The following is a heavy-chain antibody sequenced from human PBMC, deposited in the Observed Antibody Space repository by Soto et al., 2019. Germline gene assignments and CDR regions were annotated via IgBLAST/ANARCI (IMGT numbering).Heavy chain of an antibody. V-gene: IGHV3-15*07. Sequence: GGSLRLSCAASGFTFSNAWMNWVRQAPGKGLEWVGRIKSKTDGGTTDYAAPVKGRFTISRDDSKNTLYLQMNSLKTEDTAVYYCTTFNFDWFYYYYGMDVWGQGTTVTVSS. D-gene: IGHD3-9*01. CDR3: TTFNFDWFYYYYGMDV. J-gene: IGHJ6*02. CDR1: GFTFSNAW. CDR2: IKSKTDGGTT.